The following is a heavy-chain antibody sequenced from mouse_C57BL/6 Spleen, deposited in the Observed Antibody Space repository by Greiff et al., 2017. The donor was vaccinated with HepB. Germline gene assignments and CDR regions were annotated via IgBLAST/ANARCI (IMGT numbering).Heavy chain of an antibody. V-gene: IGHV1-61*01. CDR1: GYTFASYW. CDR3: ARVGYDYDY. Sequence: VQLQQPGAELVRPGSSVKLSCKASGYTFASYWMDWVKQRPGQGLEWIGNIYPSDSETHYNQKFKDKATLTVDKSSSTAYMQLSSLTSEDSAVYYCARVGYDYDYWGQGTTLTVSS. J-gene: IGHJ2*01. CDR2: IYPSDSET. D-gene: IGHD2-4*01.